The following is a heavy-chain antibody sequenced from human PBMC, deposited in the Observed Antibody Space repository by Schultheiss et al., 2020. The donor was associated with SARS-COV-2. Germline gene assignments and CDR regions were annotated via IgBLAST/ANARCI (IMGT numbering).Heavy chain of an antibody. Sequence: GGSLRLSCAASGFTFSSYWMHWVRQAPGKGLVWVSSISSSSSYIYYADSVKGRFTISRDNAKNSLYLQMNSLRAEDTAVYYCARDKGRSVGASDYWGQGTLVTVSS. D-gene: IGHD1-26*01. V-gene: IGHV3-21*01. CDR2: ISSSSSYI. J-gene: IGHJ4*02. CDR1: GFTFSSYW. CDR3: ARDKGRSVGASDY.